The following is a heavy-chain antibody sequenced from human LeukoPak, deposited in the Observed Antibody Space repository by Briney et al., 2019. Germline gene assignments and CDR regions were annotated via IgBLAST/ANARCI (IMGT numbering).Heavy chain of an antibody. CDR1: GFTFSSYW. J-gene: IGHJ4*02. Sequence: PGGSLRLSCAASGFTFSSYWMSWVRQAPGKGLEWVANIKQDGSEKYYVDSVKGRFTISRDNAKNSLYLQMNSLRAEETAVYYCARDMATVVTPTWDYWGQGTLVTVSS. V-gene: IGHV3-7*01. CDR3: ARDMATVVTPTWDY. D-gene: IGHD4-23*01. CDR2: IKQDGSEK.